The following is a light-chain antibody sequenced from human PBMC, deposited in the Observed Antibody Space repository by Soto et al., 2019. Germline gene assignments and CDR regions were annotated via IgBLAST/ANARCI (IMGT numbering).Light chain of an antibody. Sequence: EIVMTQSPATLSVSPGERATLSCRASQSVSSNLAWYQQKPGQAPRLLIYGASTRATGIPARFSGSGSGTDFTLTISSLQSEDFAVYSCQQYNNWPPFTFGPGTNVDIK. CDR3: QQYNNWPPFT. J-gene: IGKJ3*01. CDR2: GAS. V-gene: IGKV3-15*01. CDR1: QSVSSN.